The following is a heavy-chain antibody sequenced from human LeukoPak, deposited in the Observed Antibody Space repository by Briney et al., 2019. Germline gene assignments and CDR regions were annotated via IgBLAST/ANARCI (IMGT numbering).Heavy chain of an antibody. Sequence: ASVKVSCKASGYTFTSYGISWVRQAPGQGLEWMGWISAYNGSTNYAQKLQGRVTMTTDTSTSTAYMELRSLRSDDTAVYYCARDNYYDSSDDAFDIWGQGTMVTVSS. J-gene: IGHJ3*02. D-gene: IGHD3-22*01. CDR1: GYTFTSYG. CDR3: ARDNYYDSSDDAFDI. V-gene: IGHV1-18*01. CDR2: ISAYNGST.